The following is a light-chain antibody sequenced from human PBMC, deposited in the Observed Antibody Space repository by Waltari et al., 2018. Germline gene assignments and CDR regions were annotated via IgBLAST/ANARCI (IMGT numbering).Light chain of an antibody. Sequence: DIQMTQAPSTLSPSVGDRVTITCRASQSIATWLAWYQQKPGKAPNLLIYEASSLGSGVPSRFSGSGSGTDFTLTISSLQPEDFATYYCLEGNSFPLLTFGGGTKVEIK. CDR2: EAS. CDR1: QSIATW. J-gene: IGKJ4*01. CDR3: LEGNSFPLLT. V-gene: IGKV1-5*03.